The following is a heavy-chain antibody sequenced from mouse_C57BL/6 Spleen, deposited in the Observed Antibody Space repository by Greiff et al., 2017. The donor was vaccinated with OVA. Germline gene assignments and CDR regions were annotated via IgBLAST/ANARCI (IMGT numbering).Heavy chain of an antibody. V-gene: IGHV1-15*01. J-gene: IGHJ3*01. CDR3: TRDYSSYVLFAY. D-gene: IGHD2-5*01. CDR2: IDPETGGT. Sequence: VQLQQSGAELVRPGASVTLSCKASGYTFTDYEMHWVKQTPVHGLEWIGAIDPETGGTAYNQKFKGKAILTADKSSSTAYMKLRSLTSEDSAVYYCTRDYSSYVLFAYWGQGTLVTVSA. CDR1: GYTFTDYE.